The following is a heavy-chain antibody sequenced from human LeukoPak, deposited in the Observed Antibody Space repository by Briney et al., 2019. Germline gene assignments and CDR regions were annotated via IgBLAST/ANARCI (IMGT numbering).Heavy chain of an antibody. J-gene: IGHJ4*02. Sequence: GGSLRLSCAASGFTFSSYAMSWVRQAPGKGLEWVSVISGSGGRTYYADSVKGRFTISRDNSKNTMYLQMNSLRAEDTAVYYCAKGTYYHSSGSYYTESFGGNWGPGTLVTVSS. D-gene: IGHD3-10*01. V-gene: IGHV3-23*01. CDR3: AKGTYYHSSGSYYTESFGGN. CDR1: GFTFSSYA. CDR2: ISGSGGRT.